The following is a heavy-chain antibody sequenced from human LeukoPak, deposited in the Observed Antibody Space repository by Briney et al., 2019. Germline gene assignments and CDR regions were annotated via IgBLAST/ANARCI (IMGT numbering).Heavy chain of an antibody. Sequence: PSETLSLTCTVSGGSISSYFWSWIRQPPGKALEWIGYIPYSGSTNYNPSLKSRVTISVDTSKSQFSLKLSSVTAADTAVYYCARHDSVTGIHSHFDYWGQGTLVTVSS. CDR2: IPYSGST. V-gene: IGHV4-59*08. CDR3: ARHDSVTGIHSHFDY. J-gene: IGHJ4*02. D-gene: IGHD5/OR15-5a*01. CDR1: GGSISSYF.